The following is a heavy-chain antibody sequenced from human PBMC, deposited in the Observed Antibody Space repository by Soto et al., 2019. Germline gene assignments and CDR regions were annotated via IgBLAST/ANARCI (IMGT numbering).Heavy chain of an antibody. D-gene: IGHD4-4*01. CDR2: FYYDGDT. CDR1: GGSISSGDYY. J-gene: IGHJ5*02. CDR3: ARESTVATNWFDP. Sequence: QVQLQESGPGLVKPSQTLSLTCTVSGGSISSGDYYWSWIRQPPGKGLEYIGYFYYDGDTYYNPSLNSRLTIFVAASKNQFSLRLRSVTAADTAVYYCARESTVATNWFDPWGQGTLVTVSS. V-gene: IGHV4-30-4*01.